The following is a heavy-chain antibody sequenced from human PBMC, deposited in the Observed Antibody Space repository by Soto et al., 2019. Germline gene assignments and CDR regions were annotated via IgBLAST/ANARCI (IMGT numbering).Heavy chain of an antibody. CDR1: GFTISNYG. CDR2: ISYDGTIT. V-gene: IGHV3-30-3*01. CDR3: ATTRVGPCSSSICFSGIFDGMDV. J-gene: IGHJ6*02. Sequence: RRLSCAASGFTISNYGMHWVHQAPGKGLEWVAVISYDGTITYYADSVKGRFTISRDNSKNTLYLQMNSLRTEDTAVYYCATTRVGPCSSSICFSGIFDGMDVWGQGTTVTVSS. D-gene: IGHD2-2*01.